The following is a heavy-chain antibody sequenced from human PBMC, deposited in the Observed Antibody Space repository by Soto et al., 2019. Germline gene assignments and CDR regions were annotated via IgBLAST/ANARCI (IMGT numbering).Heavy chain of an antibody. CDR2: MNPNSGNT. CDR3: ARVEGYYYDSSGQTGSFDY. CDR1: GYTFISYD. Sequence: ASVKVSCKASGYTFISYDINWVRQATGQGLEWMGWMNPNSGNTGYAQKFQGRVTMTRNTSISTAYMELSSLRSEDTAVYYCARVEGYYYDSSGQTGSFDYWGQGTLVTVSS. J-gene: IGHJ4*02. V-gene: IGHV1-8*01. D-gene: IGHD3-22*01.